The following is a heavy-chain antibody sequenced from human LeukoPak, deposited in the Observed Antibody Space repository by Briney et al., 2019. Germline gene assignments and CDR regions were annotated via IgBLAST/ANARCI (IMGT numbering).Heavy chain of an antibody. Sequence: PGGSLRLSCAASAFTLSSYSVSWVRQAPGKGLEWVSGISWDSAAIGYADSVRGRFTLSRDNAKNSLFLQMSSLRVEDTALYYCTKRARMGIAAAGDGFHIWGQGAMVTVSS. J-gene: IGHJ3*02. CDR1: AFTLSSYS. V-gene: IGHV3-9*01. CDR2: ISWDSAAI. D-gene: IGHD6-13*01. CDR3: TKRARMGIAAAGDGFHI.